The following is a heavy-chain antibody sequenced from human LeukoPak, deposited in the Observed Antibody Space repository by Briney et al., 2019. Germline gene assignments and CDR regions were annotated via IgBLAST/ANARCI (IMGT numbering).Heavy chain of an antibody. CDR2: ISYDGSNK. D-gene: IGHD2-8*01. Sequence: GRSLRLSCAASGFTFSSYGMHWVRQAPGKGLEWVAVISYDGSNKYYADSVKGRFTISRDNSKNTLYLQMNSLRAEDTAVYYCARVLNLPLGYCTNGVCSPFDYWGQGTLVTVSS. J-gene: IGHJ4*02. CDR3: ARVLNLPLGYCTNGVCSPFDY. V-gene: IGHV3-30*03. CDR1: GFTFSSYG.